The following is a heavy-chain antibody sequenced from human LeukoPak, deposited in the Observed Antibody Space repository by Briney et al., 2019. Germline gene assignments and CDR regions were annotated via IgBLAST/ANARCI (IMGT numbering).Heavy chain of an antibody. V-gene: IGHV4-61*02. CDR2: IYTSGST. D-gene: IGHD2-2*01. CDR3: ARGPGIVVVPAASTFDY. J-gene: IGHJ4*02. Sequence: PSETLSLTCSVSGGSISSGSYYWSWIRQPAGKGLEWIGRIYTSGSTNYNPSLKSRVTISVDASKNQFSLKLSSVTAADTAVYYCARGPGIVVVPAASTFDYWGQGTLVTVSS. CDR1: GGSISSGSYY.